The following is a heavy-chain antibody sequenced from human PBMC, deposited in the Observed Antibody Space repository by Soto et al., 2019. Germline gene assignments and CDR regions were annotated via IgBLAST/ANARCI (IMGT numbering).Heavy chain of an antibody. Sequence: GGSLRLSCAASGFTFRSYGMHWVRQAPGKGLEWVAVISYDGSNKYYADSVKGRFTISRDNSKNTLYLQMNSLRAEDTAVYYCAKDTVSHSNYGFPYYYGMDVWGQGTTVTVSS. CDR1: GFTFRSYG. D-gene: IGHD4-4*01. CDR3: AKDTVSHSNYGFPYYYGMDV. CDR2: ISYDGSNK. V-gene: IGHV3-30*18. J-gene: IGHJ6*02.